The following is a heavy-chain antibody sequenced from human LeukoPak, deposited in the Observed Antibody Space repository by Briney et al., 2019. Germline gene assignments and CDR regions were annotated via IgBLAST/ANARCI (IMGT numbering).Heavy chain of an antibody. CDR2: IIPILGIA. V-gene: IGHV1-69*04. Sequence: GSSVKVSCKASGGTFSSYAISWVRQAPGQGLEWMGRIIPILGIANYAQKFQGRVTITADKSTSTAYMELSSLRSEDTAVYYCARVGTPGIAAAGIRNWFDPWGQGTLVTVSS. D-gene: IGHD6-13*01. J-gene: IGHJ5*02. CDR3: ARVGTPGIAAAGIRNWFDP. CDR1: GGTFSSYA.